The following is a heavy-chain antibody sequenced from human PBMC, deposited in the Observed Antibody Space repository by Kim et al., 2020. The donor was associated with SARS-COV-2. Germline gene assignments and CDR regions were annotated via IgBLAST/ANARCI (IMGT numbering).Heavy chain of an antibody. CDR2: SDT. CDR3: ASYPGDASY. Sequence: SDTNYAASVRGRCTISRDNAKNSLFLQMSSLRAEDAAVYYSASYPGDASYWGQGTLVTVSS. J-gene: IGHJ4*02. V-gene: IGHV3-11*03. D-gene: IGHD7-27*01.